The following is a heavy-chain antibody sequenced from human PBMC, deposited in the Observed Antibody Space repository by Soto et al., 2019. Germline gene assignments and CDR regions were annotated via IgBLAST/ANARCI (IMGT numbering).Heavy chain of an antibody. J-gene: IGHJ6*02. Sequence: ASVKVSCKVSGYTLTELSMHWVRQAPGKGLEWMGGFDPEDGETIYAQKFQGRVTMTEDTSTDTAYMELSSLRSEDTAVYYCSVVIHYYYYYGMDVWGQGTTVTVSS. D-gene: IGHD3-22*01. CDR2: FDPEDGET. CDR1: GYTLTELS. CDR3: SVVIHYYYYYGMDV. V-gene: IGHV1-24*01.